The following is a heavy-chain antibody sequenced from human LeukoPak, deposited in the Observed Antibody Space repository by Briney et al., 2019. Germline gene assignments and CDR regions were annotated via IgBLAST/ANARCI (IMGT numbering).Heavy chain of an antibody. V-gene: IGHV3-9*01. J-gene: IGHJ4*02. CDR3: AKDMGKALTGTTGY. CDR1: GFTFDDYA. Sequence: GGSLRLSCAASGFTFDDYAMHWVPQAPGKGLEWVSGISWNSGSIGYADSVKGRFTISRDNAKNSLYLQMNSLRAEDTALYYCAKDMGKALTGTTGYWGQGTLVTVSS. CDR2: ISWNSGSI. D-gene: IGHD1-7*01.